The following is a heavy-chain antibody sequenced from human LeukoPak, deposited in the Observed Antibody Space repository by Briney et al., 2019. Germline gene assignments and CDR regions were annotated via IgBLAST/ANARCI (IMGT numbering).Heavy chain of an antibody. CDR1: GFTFSSYG. V-gene: IGHV3-30*02. D-gene: IGHD6-19*01. J-gene: IGHJ4*02. CDR2: IWYDGSNK. Sequence: GGSLRLSCAASGFTFSSYGMHWVRQAPGKGLEWVAVIWYDGSNKYYADSVKGRFTISRDNSKNTLYLQMNSLRAEDTAVYYCAKGTQQWPLGHWGQGTLVTVSS. CDR3: AKGTQQWPLGH.